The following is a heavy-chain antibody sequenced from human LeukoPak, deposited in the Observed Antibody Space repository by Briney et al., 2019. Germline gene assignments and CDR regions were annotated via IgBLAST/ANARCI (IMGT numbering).Heavy chain of an antibody. CDR3: ARGKGIAVTW. CDR2: ISSGDNTM. J-gene: IGHJ4*02. V-gene: IGHV3-11*04. Sequence: PGGSLRLSCAASGFTFSDYYMSWIRQTPGKGLEWVSTISSGDNTMYYADSVKGRFAVSRDNAKNSLFLQINSLRAEDTAVYYCARGKGIAVTWWGQGTLVTVSS. CDR1: GFTFSDYY. D-gene: IGHD6-19*01.